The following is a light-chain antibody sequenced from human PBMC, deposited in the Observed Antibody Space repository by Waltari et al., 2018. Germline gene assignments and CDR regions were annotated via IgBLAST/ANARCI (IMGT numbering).Light chain of an antibody. CDR2: EGS. Sequence: QSALTQPASVSGSPGPSITISCKGTSRDVGSYDLVSWYQLHPGKAPKLMIYEGSKRPSGVSNRFSGSKSGNTASLTISGLQPEDEADYYCCSFAGSSGVVFGGGTKLTVL. CDR1: SRDVGSYDL. V-gene: IGLV2-23*01. CDR3: CSFAGSSGVV. J-gene: IGLJ2*01.